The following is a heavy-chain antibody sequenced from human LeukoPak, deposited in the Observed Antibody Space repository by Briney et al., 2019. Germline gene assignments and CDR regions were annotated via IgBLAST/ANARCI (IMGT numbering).Heavy chain of an antibody. J-gene: IGHJ6*03. D-gene: IGHD6-13*01. CDR3: AGDSYSSSWYRNRFYYYYYMDV. CDR2: IYYSGST. CDR1: GGSISSYY. Sequence: SETLSLTCTVSGGSISSYYWSWLRQPPGKGLEWIVYIYYSGSTNYNPSLKSRVTISVDTSKNQFSLKLSSVTAADTAVYYCAGDSYSSSWYRNRFYYYYYMDVWGKGTTVTVSS. V-gene: IGHV4-59*01.